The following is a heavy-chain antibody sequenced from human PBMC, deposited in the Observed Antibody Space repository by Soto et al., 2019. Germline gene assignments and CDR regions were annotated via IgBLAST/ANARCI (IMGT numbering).Heavy chain of an antibody. CDR3: ARGRSYYGSGSNNWFDP. V-gene: IGHV4-34*01. D-gene: IGHD3-10*01. CDR1: SGAFSGYY. CDR2: INRSGTT. Sequence: SETLSLTCAVYSGAFSGYYWSWIRQSPGKGLEWIREINRSGTTNYNPSLESRVTISVDTSKNQFSLKLSSVAAADSAVYYCARGRSYYGSGSNNWFDPWGQGTLFTVSS. J-gene: IGHJ5*02.